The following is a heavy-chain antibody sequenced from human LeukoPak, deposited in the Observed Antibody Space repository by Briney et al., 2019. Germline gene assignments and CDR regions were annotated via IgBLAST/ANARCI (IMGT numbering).Heavy chain of an antibody. D-gene: IGHD3-22*01. J-gene: IGHJ4*02. CDR3: VRDYDISGLQKDFFDY. Sequence: SVKVSCKASGGTFSSYAITWVRQAPGQGLQWMGGIIPMFGAVNYAQKFQGRVTITADKSTGTAYMELSSLRSEDTAVYYCVRDYDISGLQKDFFDYWGQGTLVTVSS. CDR2: IIPMFGAV. V-gene: IGHV1-69*06. CDR1: GGTFSSYA.